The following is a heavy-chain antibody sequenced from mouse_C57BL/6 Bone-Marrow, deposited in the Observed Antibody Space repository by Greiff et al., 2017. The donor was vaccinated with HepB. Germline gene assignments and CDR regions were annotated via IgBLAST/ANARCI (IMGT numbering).Heavy chain of an antibody. CDR1: GFNIKDDY. CDR3: TTDGSSWGDY. V-gene: IGHV14-4*01. Sequence: VQLKQSGAELVRPGASVKLSCTASGFNIKDDYMHWVKQRPEQGLEWIGWIDPENGDTEYASKFQGKATITADTSSNTAYLQLSSLTSEDTAVYYCTTDGSSWGDYWGQGTSVTVSS. CDR2: IDPENGDT. J-gene: IGHJ4*01. D-gene: IGHD1-1*01.